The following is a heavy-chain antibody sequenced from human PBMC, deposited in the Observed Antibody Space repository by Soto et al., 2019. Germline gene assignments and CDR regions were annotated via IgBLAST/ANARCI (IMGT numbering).Heavy chain of an antibody. V-gene: IGHV4-31*03. Sequence: PSETLSLTCTVSGGSISSGGYYWSWIRQHPGKGLEWIGYIYYSGSTYYNPSLKSRVTISVDTSKNQFSLKLSSVTAADTAVYYCASSVGYGDYYYYYYMDVWGKGTTVTVSS. CDR3: ASSVGYGDYYYYYYMDV. J-gene: IGHJ6*03. CDR1: GGSISSGGYY. CDR2: IYYSGST. D-gene: IGHD4-17*01.